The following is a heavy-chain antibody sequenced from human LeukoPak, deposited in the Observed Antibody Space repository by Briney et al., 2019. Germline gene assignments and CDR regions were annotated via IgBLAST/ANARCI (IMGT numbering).Heavy chain of an antibody. V-gene: IGHV4-4*02. CDR1: GGSISSSNW. CDR3: ARGSLVGATSYFDY. CDR2: IYHSGST. D-gene: IGHD1-26*01. Sequence: SETLSLTCAVSGGSISSSNWWSWVRQPPGKGLEWIGEIYHSGSTNYNPSLKSRVTISVDKSKNQFSLKLSSVTAADTAVYYCARGSLVGATSYFDYWGQGTLVTVSS. J-gene: IGHJ4*02.